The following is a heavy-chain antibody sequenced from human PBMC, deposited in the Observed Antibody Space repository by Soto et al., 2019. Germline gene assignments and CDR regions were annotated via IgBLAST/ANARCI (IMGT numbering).Heavy chain of an antibody. Sequence: EVQLVESGGGLVKPGGSLRLSCATSGFTFSNAWMNWVRQAPGKGPEWVGRIKSETDGGTIDYAAPVKGRVTIWRDDSKDTLYLQMNSLKTEDPAVYYFATVCYVNGTGLDYWCQGSLITVSS. J-gene: IGHJ4*02. CDR2: IKSETDGGTI. D-gene: IGHD1-20*01. CDR1: GFTFSNAW. V-gene: IGHV3-15*01. CDR3: ATVCYVNGTGLDY.